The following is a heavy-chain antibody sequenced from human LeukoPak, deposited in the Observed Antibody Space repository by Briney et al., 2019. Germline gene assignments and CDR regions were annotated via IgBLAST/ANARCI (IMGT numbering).Heavy chain of an antibody. CDR3: ARLADCSSTRCHDY. Sequence: SETLSLTCTVSGGSISSRTYYWGWIRQPPGKELERIGSSYYSGSTYYNPSLKSRVTISVDTSKNQFSLKLRSVTAADTAVYYCARLADCSSTRCHDYWGQGTLVTVSS. J-gene: IGHJ4*02. CDR2: SYYSGST. V-gene: IGHV4-39*01. D-gene: IGHD2-2*01. CDR1: GGSISSRTYY.